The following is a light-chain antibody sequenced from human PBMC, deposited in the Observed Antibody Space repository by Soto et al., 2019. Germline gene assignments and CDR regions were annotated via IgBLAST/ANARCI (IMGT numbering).Light chain of an antibody. CDR2: LGS. CDR1: QSLLHSNGYNY. Sequence: DIVMTQSPLSLPVTPGEPASTSCKSSQSLLHSNGYNYLDWYLQKPGQSPQLLISLGSNRASGVPDRFSGSGSGTDFTLKISRVEAEDVGIYYCMQALRTPPTFGQGTKVDIK. J-gene: IGKJ1*01. V-gene: IGKV2-28*01. CDR3: MQALRTPPT.